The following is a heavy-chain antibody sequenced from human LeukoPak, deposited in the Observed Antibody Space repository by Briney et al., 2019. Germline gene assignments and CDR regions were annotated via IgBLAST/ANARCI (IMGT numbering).Heavy chain of an antibody. CDR2: IYYSGST. CDR3: ARISPDSSGYYYYYYYMDV. V-gene: IGHV4-59*12. J-gene: IGHJ6*03. Sequence: PSETLSLTCTVSGGSISSYYWSWIRQPPGKGLEWIGYIYYSGSTNYNPSLKSRVTMSVDTSKNQFSLKLSSVTAADTAVYYCARISPDSSGYYYYYYYMDVWGKGTTVTVSS. D-gene: IGHD3-22*01. CDR1: GGSISSYY.